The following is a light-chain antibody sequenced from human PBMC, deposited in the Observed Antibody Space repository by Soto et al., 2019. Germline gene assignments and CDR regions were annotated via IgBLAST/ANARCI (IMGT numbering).Light chain of an antibody. CDR3: SSYTSSSTL. J-gene: IGLJ1*01. CDR1: SSDVGSYNL. CDR2: EGS. Sequence: QSVLTRPASVSGSPGQSITISCTGTSSDVGSYNLVSWYQQHPGKAPKLMIYEGSKRPSGVSSRFSGSKSGNTASLTISGIPDEEEADYYCSSYTSSSTLFGTGTKVTVL. V-gene: IGLV2-14*02.